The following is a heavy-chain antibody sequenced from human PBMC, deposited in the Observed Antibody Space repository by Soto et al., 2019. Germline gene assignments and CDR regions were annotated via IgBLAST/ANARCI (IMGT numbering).Heavy chain of an antibody. Sequence: EVQLVETGGGLIQPGGSLRLSCAASGLIVSTNYMNWVRQAPGKGLEWVSVLYSGGSTHYAGSVKGGFIISRDNSKNTMLPEMNRLRAEDIAVSYCARDRPGHKGDAFDIWGHGTLVTVSS. CDR3: ARDRPGHKGDAFDI. CDR1: GLIVSTNY. D-gene: IGHD2-21*01. V-gene: IGHV3-53*02. CDR2: LYSGGST. J-gene: IGHJ3*02.